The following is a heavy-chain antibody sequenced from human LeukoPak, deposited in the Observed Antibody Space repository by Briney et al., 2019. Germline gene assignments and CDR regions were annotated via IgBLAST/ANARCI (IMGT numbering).Heavy chain of an antibody. D-gene: IGHD2-15*01. Sequence: AGGSLRLSCAASGFTFSSYGMNWVRQAPGKGLEWVSVINDNGGSTYYADSVKGRFTISRDNSKNMLYLQMNSLRAEDTAVYYCAREYCGGVSCYSGWFDPWGQGTLVTVSS. CDR1: GFTFSSYG. CDR2: INDNGGST. V-gene: IGHV3-23*01. J-gene: IGHJ5*02. CDR3: AREYCGGVSCYSGWFDP.